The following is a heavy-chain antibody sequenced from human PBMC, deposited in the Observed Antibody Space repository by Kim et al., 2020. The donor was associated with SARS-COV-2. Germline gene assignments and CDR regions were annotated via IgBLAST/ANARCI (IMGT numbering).Heavy chain of an antibody. CDR2: VYHSGTT. CDR1: GVPISSGDYY. CDR3: VREAGYSTSSFH. Sequence: SETLSLTCTVSGVPISSGDYYWSWIRQPPGKGLEWIGSVYHSGTTFYKSSLKSRVSISIDRSKNQFSLSLTSVTAADTAVYFCVREAGYSTSSFHWGQGTLVTVSS. V-gene: IGHV4-30-4*01. D-gene: IGHD6-6*01. J-gene: IGHJ4*02.